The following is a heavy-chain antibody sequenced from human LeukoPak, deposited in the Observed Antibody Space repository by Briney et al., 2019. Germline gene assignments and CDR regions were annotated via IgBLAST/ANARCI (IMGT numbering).Heavy chain of an antibody. Sequence: PPETLSLTCTVSGGSISSYYWSWIRQPPGKGLEWIGYIYYSGSTNYNPSLKSRVTISVDTSKNQFSLKLSSVTAADTAVYYCAREVRDDFWSGHTIGFDYWGQGTLVTVSS. V-gene: IGHV4-59*01. D-gene: IGHD3-3*01. J-gene: IGHJ4*02. CDR2: IYYSGST. CDR1: GGSISSYY. CDR3: AREVRDDFWSGHTIGFDY.